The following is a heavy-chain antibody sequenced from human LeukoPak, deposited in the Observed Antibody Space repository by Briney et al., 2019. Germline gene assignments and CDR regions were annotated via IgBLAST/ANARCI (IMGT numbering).Heavy chain of an antibody. CDR2: IRSKAYGGTT. CDR1: GFTFGDYA. CDR3: TRRARIAAATPFDY. V-gene: IGHV3-49*04. J-gene: IGHJ4*02. D-gene: IGHD6-13*01. Sequence: GWSLRLSCTASGFTFGDYAMRWVRQALGKGLEWVGFIRSKAYGGTTEYAASVKGRFTISRDDSKSIAYLQMNSLKTEDTAVYYCTRRARIAAATPFDYWGQGTLVTVSS.